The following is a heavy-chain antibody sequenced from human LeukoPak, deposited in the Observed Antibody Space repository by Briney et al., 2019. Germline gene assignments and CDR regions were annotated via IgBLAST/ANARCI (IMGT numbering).Heavy chain of an antibody. CDR3: ARRTYYYDSSGYRSRYYFDY. Sequence: GESLKISCKGSGYNFTNYWIGWVRQMPGKGLEWMGIIYPGDSDTRYSPSFQGQVTISADKSISTAYLQWSSLKASDTAMYYCARRTYYYDSSGYRSRYYFDYWGQGTLVTVSS. CDR2: IYPGDSDT. CDR1: GYNFTNYW. V-gene: IGHV5-51*01. J-gene: IGHJ4*02. D-gene: IGHD3-22*01.